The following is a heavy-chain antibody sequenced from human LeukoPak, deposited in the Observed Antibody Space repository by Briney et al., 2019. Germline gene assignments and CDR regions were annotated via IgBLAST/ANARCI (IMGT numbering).Heavy chain of an antibody. Sequence: GESLQISSEGSGYRFIKYWIGWVRRMPGKGLEWMGIIYPDDCSTEYSPSLQGQVTISVDKSISTAYLQWSSLKASDAAIYHCARHGLSGRNSIGYYQSFFYYGMDVWGQGTTVTVSS. D-gene: IGHD3-22*01. V-gene: IGHV5-51*01. CDR3: ARHGLSGRNSIGYYQSFFYYGMDV. J-gene: IGHJ6*02. CDR2: IYPDDCST. CDR1: GYRFIKYW.